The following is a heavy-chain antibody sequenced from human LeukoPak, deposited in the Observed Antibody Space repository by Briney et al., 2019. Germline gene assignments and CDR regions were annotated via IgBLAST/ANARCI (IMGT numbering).Heavy chain of an antibody. Sequence: ASVKVSCKASGYNFTDNYMHWVRQAPGQGLEWMGWINPNSGGTNYAQKFQGRVTMTRATCISTAYLEQSSRRPDATAMDYCARSYSGFGYALHDYWGQGTLVTVSS. CDR2: INPNSGGT. D-gene: IGHD4-23*01. V-gene: IGHV1-2*02. CDR1: GYNFTDNY. CDR3: ARSYSGFGYALHDY. J-gene: IGHJ4*02.